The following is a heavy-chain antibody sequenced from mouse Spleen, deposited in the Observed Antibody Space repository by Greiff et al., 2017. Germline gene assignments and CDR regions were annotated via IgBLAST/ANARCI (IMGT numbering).Heavy chain of an antibody. J-gene: IGHJ2*01. CDR1: GYAFSSSW. Sequence: VKLQQSGPELVKPGASVKISCKASGYAFSSSWMNWVKQRPGKGLEWIGRIYPGDGDTNYNGKFKGKATLTADKSSSTAYMQLSSLTSEDSAVYFCANGNYGDYWGQGTTLTVSS. D-gene: IGHD2-1*01. V-gene: IGHV1-82*01. CDR3: ANGNYGDY. CDR2: IYPGDGDT.